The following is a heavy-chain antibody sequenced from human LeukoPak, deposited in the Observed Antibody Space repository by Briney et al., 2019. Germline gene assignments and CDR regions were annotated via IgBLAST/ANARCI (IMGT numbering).Heavy chain of an antibody. CDR3: ARDPGESSGWFYFDS. J-gene: IGHJ4*02. D-gene: IGHD6-19*01. CDR1: GFTFSNYW. V-gene: IGHV3-74*01. Sequence: GGSLRLSCAASGFTFSNYWMHWVRQAPGKGLVWVSRINPDASSTNFADSVRGRFTISRDNAKNTLYLQMNSLRAEDTAVYYCARDPGESSGWFYFDSWGQGTLVTVSS. CDR2: INPDASST.